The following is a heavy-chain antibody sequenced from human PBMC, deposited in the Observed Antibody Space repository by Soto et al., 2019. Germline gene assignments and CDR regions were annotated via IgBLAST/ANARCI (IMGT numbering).Heavy chain of an antibody. V-gene: IGHV3-48*01. D-gene: IGHD5-18*01. J-gene: IGHJ5*02. CDR1: GFTFSSYS. CDR3: ARPVDTAMLTPGRFDP. CDR2: ISSSSSTI. Sequence: GGSLRLSCAASGFTFSSYSMNWVRQAPGKGLEWVSYISSSSSTIYYADSVKGRFTISRDNAKNSLYLQMNSLRAEDTAVYYCARPVDTAMLTPGRFDPWGQGTLVTVSS.